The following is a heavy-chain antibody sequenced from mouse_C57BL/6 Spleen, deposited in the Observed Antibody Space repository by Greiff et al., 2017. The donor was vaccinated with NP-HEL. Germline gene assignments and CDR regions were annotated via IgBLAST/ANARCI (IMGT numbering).Heavy chain of an antibody. J-gene: IGHJ3*01. CDR1: GFTFSSYA. D-gene: IGHD4-1*01. CDR3: ARDGGTGPFAY. Sequence: EVQRVESGGGLVKPGGSLKLSCAASGFTFSSYAMSWVRQTPEKRLEWVATISDGGSYTYYPDNVKGRFTISRDNAKNNLYLQMSHLKSEDTAMYYCARDGGTGPFAYWGQGTLVTVSA. V-gene: IGHV5-4*01. CDR2: ISDGGSYT.